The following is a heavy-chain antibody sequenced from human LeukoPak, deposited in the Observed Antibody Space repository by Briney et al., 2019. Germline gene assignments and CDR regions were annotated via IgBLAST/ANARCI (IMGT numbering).Heavy chain of an antibody. CDR1: VYTFTSYG. Sequence: ASVKVSCKSSVYTFTSYGISWVRQAPGQGLEWMGWISAYNGNTNYAQKLKGRVTMTTDTSTSTAYMELRSLRSDDTAVYYCASGGVGLRTVVTGFLFDYWGQGTLVTVSS. D-gene: IGHD4-23*01. CDR3: ASGGVGLRTVVTGFLFDY. CDR2: ISAYNGNT. J-gene: IGHJ4*02. V-gene: IGHV1-18*01.